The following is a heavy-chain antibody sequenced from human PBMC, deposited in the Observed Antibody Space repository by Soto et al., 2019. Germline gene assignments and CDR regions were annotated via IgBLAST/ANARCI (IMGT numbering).Heavy chain of an antibody. CDR2: INSDGSST. J-gene: IGHJ6*03. V-gene: IGHV3-74*01. D-gene: IGHD1-1*01. Sequence: GGSLRLSCAASGFTFSSYWMHWVRQAPGKGLVWVSRINSDGSSTSYADSVNGRFTISRDNAKNTLYLQMNSLRAEDTAVYYCASWPGYYYMDVWGKGTTVTVSS. CDR3: ASWPGYYYMDV. CDR1: GFTFSSYW.